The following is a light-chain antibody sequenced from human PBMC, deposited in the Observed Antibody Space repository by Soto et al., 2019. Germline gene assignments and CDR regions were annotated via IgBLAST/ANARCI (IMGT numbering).Light chain of an antibody. CDR3: QASYA. CDR2: DAS. J-gene: IGKJ2*01. CDR1: QSISSS. Sequence: DIQMTQSPSSLSASVGDRVTITCRASQSISSSLNWYQQRPGIAPKLLISDASSLQSGVPSRFSGSESGTDFTRTISDQHPEDFGKYYSQASYAFGQGTKLEIK. V-gene: IGKV1-39*01.